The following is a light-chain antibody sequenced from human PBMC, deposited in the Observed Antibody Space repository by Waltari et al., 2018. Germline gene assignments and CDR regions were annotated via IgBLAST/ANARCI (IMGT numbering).Light chain of an antibody. Sequence: QSALTQPASVSWSPGQSITISCTGTSSDVGGYNYVSWYQQHPDKAPKLMIYDVINRPSGVSNRFSGSKSGNTASLTISGLQAEDEADYYCSSYTSSSTWVFGGGTKLTVL. CDR2: DVI. CDR1: SSDVGGYNY. V-gene: IGLV2-14*03. J-gene: IGLJ3*02. CDR3: SSYTSSSTWV.